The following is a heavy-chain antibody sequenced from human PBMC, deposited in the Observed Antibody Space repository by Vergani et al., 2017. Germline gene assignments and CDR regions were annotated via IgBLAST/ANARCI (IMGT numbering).Heavy chain of an antibody. J-gene: IGHJ4*02. CDR3: AKDLSGDILTGYYLDY. CDR2: ISYDGSNK. CDR1: GFTFSSYG. V-gene: IGHV3-30*18. Sequence: QVQLVESGGGVVQPGRSLRLSCAASGFTFSSYGMHWVRQAPGKGLEGVAVISYDGSNKYYADSVKGRFTITRDNSKNTLYMQMNSLRAEDTAEYYCAKDLSGDILTGYYLDYWGQGTLVTVSS. D-gene: IGHD3-9*01.